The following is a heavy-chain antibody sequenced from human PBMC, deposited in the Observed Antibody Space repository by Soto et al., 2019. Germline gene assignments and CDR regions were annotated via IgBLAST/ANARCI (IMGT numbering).Heavy chain of an antibody. CDR2: INHSGST. CDR3: ARLVVLMVYAGMDV. CDR1: GGSFSGYY. Sequence: QVQLQQWGAGLLKPSETLSLTCAVYGGSFSGYYWSWIRQPPGKGLEWIGEINHSGSTNYNPSLKSRVNISVDTSKHKFSLKLSSVTAADTAVYYCARLVVLMVYAGMDVWGKGTTVTVSS. D-gene: IGHD2-8*01. V-gene: IGHV4-34*01. J-gene: IGHJ6*04.